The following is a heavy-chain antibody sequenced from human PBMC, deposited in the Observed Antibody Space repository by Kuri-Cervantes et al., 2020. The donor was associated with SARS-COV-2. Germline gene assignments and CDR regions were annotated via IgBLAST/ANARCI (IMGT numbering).Heavy chain of an antibody. V-gene: IGHV3-7*01. CDR1: GITFSSYW. Sequence: GESLKISCAGSGITFSSYWMNWVRQAPGKGLEWVANIKQDGSETYYVDSVKGRFTISRGNAKNSLFLQMNSLRAEDTAVYYCARDNPLYYWGQGTLVTVSS. CDR2: IKQDGSET. J-gene: IGHJ4*02. CDR3: ARDNPLYY. D-gene: IGHD3-16*01.